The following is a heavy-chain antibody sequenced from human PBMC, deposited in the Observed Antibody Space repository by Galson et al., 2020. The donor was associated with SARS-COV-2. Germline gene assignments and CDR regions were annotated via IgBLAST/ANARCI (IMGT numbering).Heavy chain of an antibody. J-gene: IGHJ5*02. V-gene: IGHV4-39*07. CDR3: ARVTIFGVAMNTFDP. Sequence: SETLSLTCTVSRGSVSNTNYYWGWIRQPPGEGPVWIGHIYHTGTTYYNPSLKSLVTMSVDTSKNQFSLNLDSVTAADTAVYYCARVTIFGVAMNTFDPWGQGTLVTVSS. CDR2: IYHTGTT. D-gene: IGHD3-3*01. CDR1: RGSVSNTNYY.